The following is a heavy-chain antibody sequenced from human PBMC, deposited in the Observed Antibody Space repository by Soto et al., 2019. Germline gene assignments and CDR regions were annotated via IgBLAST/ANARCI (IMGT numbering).Heavy chain of an antibody. J-gene: IGHJ3*02. CDR2: MNPNSGNT. Sequence: ASVKVSCKASGYTFTSYDINWVRQATGQGLEWMVWMNPNSGNTGYAQKFQGRVTMTRNTSISTAYMELSSLTSEDTAVYYCARERTRIGFDIWGQGTMVTVSS. CDR1: GYTFTSYD. CDR3: ARERTRIGFDI. D-gene: IGHD2-15*01. V-gene: IGHV1-8*01.